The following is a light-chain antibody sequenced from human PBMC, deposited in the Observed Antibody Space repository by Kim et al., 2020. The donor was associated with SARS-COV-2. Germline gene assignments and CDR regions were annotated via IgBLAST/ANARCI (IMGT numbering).Light chain of an antibody. CDR1: SVGVKN. CDR2: RDN. J-gene: IGLJ2*01. V-gene: IGLV3-9*02. Sequence: VAQEKAARFTGGRNSVGVKNVPWNQRRQGQAPVLVIYRDNDRPAGIHERFSGANSGRTATLTISGARAGDEADYYCQVWDSGTVFGGGTQLTVL. CDR3: QVWDSGTV.